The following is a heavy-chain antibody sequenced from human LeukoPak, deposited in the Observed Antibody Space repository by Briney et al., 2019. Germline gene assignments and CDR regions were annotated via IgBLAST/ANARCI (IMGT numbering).Heavy chain of an antibody. CDR2: INENGDIA. D-gene: IGHD1-26*01. CDR3: AKARWEPNFDY. V-gene: IGHV3-43*02. CDR1: GFTFDDYA. Sequence: GGSPRLSCAASGFTFDDYAMHWVRPGPGKSLEWVSLINENGDIAYYGDSVRGRFTVSRDNAKNSLYLQMNSLTTEDTALYYCAKARWEPNFDYWGQGTLVTVSS. J-gene: IGHJ4*02.